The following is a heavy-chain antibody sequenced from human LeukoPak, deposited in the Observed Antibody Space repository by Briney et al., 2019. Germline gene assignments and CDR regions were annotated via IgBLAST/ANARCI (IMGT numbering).Heavy chain of an antibody. J-gene: IGHJ6*03. D-gene: IGHD2-2*02. CDR2: IRSKAYGGTT. CDR3: TRVWRCSSTSCYTVGYYYYYMDV. Sequence: PGGSLRLSCTASGFTFGDYAMSWVRQAPGKGLEWVGFIRSKAYGGTTEYAASVKGRFTISRDDSKSIAYLQMNSLKTEDTAVYYCTRVWRCSSTSCYTVGYYYYYMDVWGKGTTVTVSS. CDR1: GFTFGDYA. V-gene: IGHV3-49*04.